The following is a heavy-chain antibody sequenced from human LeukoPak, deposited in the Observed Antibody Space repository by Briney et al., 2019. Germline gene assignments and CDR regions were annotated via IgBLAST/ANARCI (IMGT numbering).Heavy chain of an antibody. CDR3: ARNEYYYDSSGYYQGLDY. CDR2: INPNSGGT. D-gene: IGHD3-22*01. V-gene: IGHV1-2*02. J-gene: IGHJ4*02. CDR1: GYTFTGYY. Sequence: GASVKVSCKASGYTFTGYYMHWVRQAPGQGLEWMGWINPNSGGTNYAQKFQGRVTMTRDTSISTAYMELSRLRSDDTAVYYCARNEYYYDSSGYYQGLDYWGQGTLVTVSS.